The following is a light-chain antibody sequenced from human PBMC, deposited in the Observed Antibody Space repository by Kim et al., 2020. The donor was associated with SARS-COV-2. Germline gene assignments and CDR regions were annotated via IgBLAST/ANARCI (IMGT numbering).Light chain of an antibody. Sequence: QSISISCTGTSSNIGSYNYVSWHQQHPGKAPKLIIYDVNKRPSGISSRFSGSKSGSTASLTISGLQAEDEADYYCSSFTTRSTLVFGGGTQLTVL. CDR3: SSFTTRSTLV. J-gene: IGLJ3*02. CDR2: DVN. CDR1: SSNIGSYNY. V-gene: IGLV2-14*03.